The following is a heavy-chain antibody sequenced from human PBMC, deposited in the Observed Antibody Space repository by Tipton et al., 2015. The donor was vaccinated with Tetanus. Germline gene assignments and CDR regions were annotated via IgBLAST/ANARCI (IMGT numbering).Heavy chain of an antibody. CDR1: GGSISTGGYS. CDR2: IFRTGST. D-gene: IGHD4-17*01. Sequence: TLSLTCTVSGGSISTGGYSWRWIRQPPGKGLECIGYIFRTGSTTYSPSLKSRVSISVDTSKNQFSLTLRSVTAADTAVYYCARSYGDTFLFRLDYWGQGALVTVSS. J-gene: IGHJ4*02. V-gene: IGHV4-30-2*02. CDR3: ARSYGDTFLFRLDY.